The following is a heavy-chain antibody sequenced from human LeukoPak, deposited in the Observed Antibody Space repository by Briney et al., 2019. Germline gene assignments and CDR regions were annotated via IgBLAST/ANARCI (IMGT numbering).Heavy chain of an antibody. D-gene: IGHD3-22*01. Sequence: ETLSLTXTXSGGSISSYYWSWIRQPPGKGLEWIGYIYYSGSTNYHPSLKSRVTISVDTSKNQFSLKLSSVTAADTAVYYCARHSGYYYDSSGYFGYWGQGTLVTVSS. CDR3: ARHSGYYYDSSGYFGY. J-gene: IGHJ4*02. CDR1: GGSISSYY. V-gene: IGHV4-59*08. CDR2: IYYSGST.